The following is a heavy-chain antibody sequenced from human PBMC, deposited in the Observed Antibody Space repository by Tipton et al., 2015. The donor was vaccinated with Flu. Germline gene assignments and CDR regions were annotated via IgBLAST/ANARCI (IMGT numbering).Heavy chain of an antibody. J-gene: IGHJ5*02. D-gene: IGHD3-3*01. CDR2: IYYSGSA. V-gene: IGHV4-59*08. Sequence: TLSLTCTVSGGSISSYYWSWIRQPPGKGLEWIGYIYYSGSANYNPSLKSRVTISVDTSKNQFSLKLSSVTAADTAVYYCARQNDFWNWFDPWGQGTLVTVSS. CDR3: ARQNDFWNWFDP. CDR1: GGSISSYY.